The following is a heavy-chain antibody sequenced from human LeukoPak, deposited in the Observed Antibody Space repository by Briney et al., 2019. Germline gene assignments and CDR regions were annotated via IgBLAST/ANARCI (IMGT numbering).Heavy chain of an antibody. J-gene: IGHJ4*02. CDR2: IQYDGNTK. Sequence: GGSLRLSCAASGFTFNRHGMHWVRQAPGKGLEWVAFIQYDGNTKFYADSVKGRFTISRDNSKSTLYLEIDSLRADDTAVYYCAQDVELTPFDYWGQGTLVTVSS. V-gene: IGHV3-30*02. CDR3: AQDVELTPFDY. D-gene: IGHD5-24*01. CDR1: GFTFNRHG.